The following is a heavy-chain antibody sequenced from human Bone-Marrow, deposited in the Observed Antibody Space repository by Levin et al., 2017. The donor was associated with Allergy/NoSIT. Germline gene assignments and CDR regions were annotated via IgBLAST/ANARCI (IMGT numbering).Heavy chain of an antibody. CDR2: ISSTGKTT. J-gene: IGHJ6*02. D-gene: IGHD5-12*01. V-gene: IGHV3-11*01. CDR1: GFIFSDHY. CDR3: ARDNTVGAITAAVDYYYGLDV. Sequence: KTGGSLRLSCAASGFIFSDHYLSWIRQAPGKGLEWVAYISSTGKTTYYADSVKGRFTISRDNAESSLYLQMNSLRADDTAEYYCARDNTVGAITAAVDYYYGLDVWGQGTTVTVSS.